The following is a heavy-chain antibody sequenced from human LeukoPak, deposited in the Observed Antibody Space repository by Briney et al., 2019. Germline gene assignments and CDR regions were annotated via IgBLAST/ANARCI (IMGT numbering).Heavy chain of an antibody. D-gene: IGHD3-22*01. CDR2: IFGSGGSA. Sequence: PGGSLGLSCAASGFTFNSYAMYWVRQAPGKGLEWVSGIFGSGGSAHYVDSVKGRFTISRDNSKNTVYLQMDSLKVEDTAVYYCGKTTTGYSSGRYPGWPVDYWGQGTLVTVSS. J-gene: IGHJ4*02. CDR3: GKTTTGYSSGRYPGWPVDY. CDR1: GFTFNSYA. V-gene: IGHV3-23*01.